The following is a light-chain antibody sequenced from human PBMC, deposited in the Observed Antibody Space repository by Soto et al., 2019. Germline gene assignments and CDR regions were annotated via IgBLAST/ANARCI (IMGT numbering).Light chain of an antibody. CDR2: KAS. Sequence: DIQMTQSPSTLSASVGDRVTITCRASQSISNWLAWYQQKPGKAPKLLIYKASSLESGVPSRFSGSGSATEFTLTINSLQPDDFAAYYCQQCNSYPWTFGQGPKVEIK. CDR1: QSISNW. V-gene: IGKV1-5*03. J-gene: IGKJ1*01. CDR3: QQCNSYPWT.